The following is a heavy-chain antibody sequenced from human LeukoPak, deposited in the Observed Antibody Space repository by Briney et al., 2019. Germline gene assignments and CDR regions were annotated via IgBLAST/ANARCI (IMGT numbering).Heavy chain of an antibody. Sequence: PGGSLRLSCAASGFTLSNYNMNWVRQAPGKGLEWVSSISSSSSYIYYADSVKGRFTISRDNAKNSLYLQMNSLRAEDTAVYYCARAVHDYGDYWYFDLWGRGTLVTVSS. CDR3: ARAVHDYGDYWYFDL. V-gene: IGHV3-21*06. CDR2: ISSSSSYI. J-gene: IGHJ2*01. D-gene: IGHD4-17*01. CDR1: GFTLSNYN.